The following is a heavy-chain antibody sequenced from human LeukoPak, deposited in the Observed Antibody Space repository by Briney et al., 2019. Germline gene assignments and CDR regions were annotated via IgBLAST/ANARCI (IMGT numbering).Heavy chain of an antibody. V-gene: IGHV1-69*05. D-gene: IGHD3-9*01. CDR3: ARGYFDWLPYFLDY. J-gene: IGHJ4*02. Sequence: GASVKVSCKASGGTFSSYAISWVRQAPGQGLEWMGGIIPIFGTANYAQKFQGRVTITTDESTSTAYMELSSLRSEDTAVCYCARGYFDWLPYFLDYWGQGTLVTVSS. CDR1: GGTFSSYA. CDR2: IIPIFGTA.